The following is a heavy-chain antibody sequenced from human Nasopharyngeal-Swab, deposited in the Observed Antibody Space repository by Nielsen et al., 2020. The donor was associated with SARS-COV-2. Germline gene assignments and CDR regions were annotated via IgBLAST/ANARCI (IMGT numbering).Heavy chain of an antibody. D-gene: IGHD5-24*01. CDR2: ISSSGSIT. Sequence: GGSLRLSFAASGFSFSDYYMSWIPQAPGKGLEWISYISSSGSITHYADSMKGRFTISRDNAKKSLYLQMNSLRAEDTAVYYCARGVETIHHWGQGSLVTVSS. CDR3: ARGVETIHH. V-gene: IGHV3-11*04. J-gene: IGHJ1*01. CDR1: GFSFSDYY.